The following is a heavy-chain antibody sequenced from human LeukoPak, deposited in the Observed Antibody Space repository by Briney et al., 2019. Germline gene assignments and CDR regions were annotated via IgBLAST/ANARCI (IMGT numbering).Heavy chain of an antibody. CDR2: IYTSGST. CDR1: DGSISSDY. CDR3: AREDMTSGAFDI. D-gene: IGHD4-11*01. J-gene: IGHJ3*02. V-gene: IGHV4-4*07. Sequence: SETLSLTCTVSDGSISSDYWNWVRQPARKGQGWIGSIYTSGSTNYTPSLKSRLTMSVDTSKKQFSLKVSSVTAADTAVYYCAREDMTSGAFDIWGQGTMVTVSS.